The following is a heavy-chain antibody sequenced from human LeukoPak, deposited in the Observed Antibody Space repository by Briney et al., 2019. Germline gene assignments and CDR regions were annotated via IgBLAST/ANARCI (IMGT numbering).Heavy chain of an antibody. CDR1: GFTFDDYG. CDR3: AKPSSSRITMIVVVRGAFDI. CDR2: INWNGGST. D-gene: IGHD3-22*01. J-gene: IGHJ3*02. Sequence: GGSLRLSCAASGFTFDDYGMSWVRQAPGKGLEWVSGINWNGGSTGYADSVKGRFTISRDNAKNSLYLQMNSLRAEDTAVYYCAKPSSSRITMIVVVRGAFDIWGQGTMVTVSS. V-gene: IGHV3-20*04.